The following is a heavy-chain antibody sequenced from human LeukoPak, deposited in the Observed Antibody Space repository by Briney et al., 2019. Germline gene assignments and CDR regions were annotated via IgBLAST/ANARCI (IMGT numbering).Heavy chain of an antibody. CDR1: GGPITSGTYY. J-gene: IGHJ3*02. Sequence: PSETLSLTCTVSGGPITSGTYYWSWIRQPAGKGLEWIGRMSPSGSTNYNPSLKSRVTISVDSSKNQFSLKLRSVTAADTAVYYCARDLEKPWSRGSESYYAFEIWGQGTMVTVSS. V-gene: IGHV4-61*02. D-gene: IGHD3-10*01. CDR3: ARDLEKPWSRGSESYYAFEI. CDR2: MSPSGST.